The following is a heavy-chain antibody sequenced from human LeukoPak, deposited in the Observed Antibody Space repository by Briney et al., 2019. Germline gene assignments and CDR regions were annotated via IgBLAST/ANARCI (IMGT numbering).Heavy chain of an antibody. CDR1: GFIFSSYS. J-gene: IGHJ2*01. V-gene: IGHV3-21*01. Sequence: NAGGSLRLSCAASGFIFSSYSMNWVRQAPGKGLEWVSSISSSETYIYYADSVKGRFTISRDNGKNSLYLQMNSLRAEDTAVYYCARDLGVSKHRYFDLWGRGTLVTVSS. CDR2: ISSSETYI. CDR3: ARDLGVSKHRYFDL. D-gene: IGHD2-8*01.